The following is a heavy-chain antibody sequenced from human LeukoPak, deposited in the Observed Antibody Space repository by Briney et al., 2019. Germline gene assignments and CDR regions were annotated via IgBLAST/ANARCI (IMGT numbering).Heavy chain of an antibody. V-gene: IGHV1-69*13. Sequence: SVKVPCKASGGTFSSYAIGWVRQAPGQGLEWMGGIIPIFGTANYAQKFQGRVTITADESTSTAYMELSSLRSEDTAVYYCARGNPDQYGMDVWGQGTTVTVSS. D-gene: IGHD2/OR15-2a*01. CDR3: ARGNPDQYGMDV. CDR1: GGTFSSYA. CDR2: IIPIFGTA. J-gene: IGHJ6*02.